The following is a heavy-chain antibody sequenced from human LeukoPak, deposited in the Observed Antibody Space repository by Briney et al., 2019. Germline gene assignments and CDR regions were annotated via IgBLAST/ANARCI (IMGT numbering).Heavy chain of an antibody. J-gene: IGHJ3*02. D-gene: IGHD3-10*01. CDR1: GFTFSSYS. CDR3: AREFLPLWFGTKSRGGGAFDI. Sequence: PGGSLRLSCAATGFTFSSYSMNWVRQAPGKGLEWVSVIYSGGSTYYADSVKGRFTISRDNSKNTLYLQMNSLRAEDTAVYYCAREFLPLWFGTKSRGGGAFDIWGQGTMVTVSS. V-gene: IGHV3-53*01. CDR2: IYSGGST.